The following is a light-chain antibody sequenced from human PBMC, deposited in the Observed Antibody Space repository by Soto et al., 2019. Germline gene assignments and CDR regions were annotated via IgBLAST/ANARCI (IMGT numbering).Light chain of an antibody. CDR2: AAS. J-gene: IGKJ2*01. CDR3: QQSYSTLVT. CDR1: QSISSY. Sequence: DIQMTQSPSSLSASVGDRVTITCRASQSISSYLSWYQQKPGKAPKLLIYAASSLQSGVPSRFSGSGSGTDLTLTISSLQPQDFVTYYCQQSYSTLVTFGQVTKLSIK. V-gene: IGKV1-39*01.